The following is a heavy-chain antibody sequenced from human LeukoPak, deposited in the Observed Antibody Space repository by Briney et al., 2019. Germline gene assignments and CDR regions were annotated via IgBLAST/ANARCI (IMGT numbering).Heavy chain of an antibody. CDR2: IRSKAYGGTT. V-gene: IGHV3-49*04. CDR3: TSSFWSGYYTGPIFDY. CDR1: GFTFGDYA. J-gene: IGHJ4*02. D-gene: IGHD3-3*01. Sequence: PGGSLRLSCTASGFTFGDYAMSWVRQAPGKGLEWVGFIRSKAYGGTTEYAASVKGRFTISRDDSKSIAYPQMNSLKTEDTAVYYCTSSFWSGYYTGPIFDYWGQGTLVTVSS.